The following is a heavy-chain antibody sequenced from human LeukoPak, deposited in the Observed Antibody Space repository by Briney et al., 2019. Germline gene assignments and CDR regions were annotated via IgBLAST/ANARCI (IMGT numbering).Heavy chain of an antibody. CDR2: IYYSGST. V-gene: IGHV4-39*01. CDR3: ARHSIETGSRRAFDI. D-gene: IGHD3-10*01. CDR1: GGSISSSSYY. J-gene: IGHJ3*02. Sequence: SETLSLTCTVSGGSISSSSYYWGWIRQPPGKGLEWIGFIYYSGSTYYNPSLKSRVTISVDTSKNQFSLELSSVTAADTAVYYCARHSIETGSRRAFDIWGPGTMVTVSS.